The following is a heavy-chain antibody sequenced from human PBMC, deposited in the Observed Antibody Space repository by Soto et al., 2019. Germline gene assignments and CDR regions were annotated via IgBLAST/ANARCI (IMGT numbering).Heavy chain of an antibody. CDR1: GDSISSDYYH. Sequence: QVQLQQSGPGLVKPSQTLSLTCTVSGDSISSDYYHWTWIRQSPGKGLEWIGYIHHSGSILYNPSLKSRVTISVDTSKNQFSLHLTSVTAADTAVYFCAREYDGGDSLDGWGQGTTVTVSS. J-gene: IGHJ6*02. CDR2: IHHSGSI. D-gene: IGHD2-21*02. V-gene: IGHV4-30-4*08. CDR3: AREYDGGDSLDG.